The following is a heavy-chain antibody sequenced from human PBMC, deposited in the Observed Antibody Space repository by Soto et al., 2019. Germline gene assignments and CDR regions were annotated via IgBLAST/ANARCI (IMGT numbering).Heavy chain of an antibody. D-gene: IGHD3-10*01. CDR1: GFTFSSYS. V-gene: IGHV3-48*01. J-gene: IGHJ6*03. CDR2: ISSSSSTI. Sequence: GGSLRLSCAASGFTFSSYSMNWVRQAPGKGLEWVSYISSSSSTIYYADSVKGRFTISRDNAKNSLYLQMNSLRAEDTAVYYCARVVHYGSGSYYTQNGYYYYMDVSGKGTTVTVSS. CDR3: ARVVHYGSGSYYTQNGYYYYMDV.